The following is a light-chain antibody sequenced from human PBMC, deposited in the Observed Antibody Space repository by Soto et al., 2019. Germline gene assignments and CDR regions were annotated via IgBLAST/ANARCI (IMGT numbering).Light chain of an antibody. CDR1: TSDVGGYNL. V-gene: IGLV2-23*02. Sequence: QSALTQPASVFGSPGESITISCTGATSDVGGYNLVSWYQHHPGKAPKLMTFEVSKRPSGVSNRVSGFKSGNTASLTIYGLQAEDEAVYYCWSYAGSPTPVLFGGGTQLTVL. CDR2: EVS. CDR3: WSYAGSPTPVL. J-gene: IGLJ2*01.